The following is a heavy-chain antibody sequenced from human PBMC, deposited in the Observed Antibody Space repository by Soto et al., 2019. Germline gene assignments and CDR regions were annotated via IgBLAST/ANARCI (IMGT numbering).Heavy chain of an antibody. CDR2: INPNSGGT. D-gene: IGHD1-1*01. Sequence: ASVKVSCKASGYTFTGYYMHWVRQAPGQGLEWMGWINPNSGGTNYAQKFQGRVTMTRDTSISTAYMELSRLRSDDTAVYYCARATGTSDWFDPWGQGTLVTSPQ. J-gene: IGHJ5*02. CDR3: ARATGTSDWFDP. V-gene: IGHV1-2*02. CDR1: GYTFTGYY.